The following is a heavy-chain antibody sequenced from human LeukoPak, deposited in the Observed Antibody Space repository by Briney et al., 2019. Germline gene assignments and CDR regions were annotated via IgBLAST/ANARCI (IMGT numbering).Heavy chain of an antibody. Sequence: ASVKVSCKASGHTFTSYAMHWVRQAPGQRLEWMGWINAGNGNTKYSQKFQGRVTITRDTSASTAYMELSSLRSEDTAVYYCARNLNYYNSSGYSGYFDYWGQGTLVTVSS. J-gene: IGHJ4*02. CDR3: ARNLNYYNSSGYSGYFDY. CDR1: GHTFTSYA. V-gene: IGHV1-3*01. D-gene: IGHD3-22*01. CDR2: INAGNGNT.